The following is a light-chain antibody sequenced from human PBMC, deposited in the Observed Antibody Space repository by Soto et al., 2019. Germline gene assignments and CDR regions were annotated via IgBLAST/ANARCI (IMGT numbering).Light chain of an antibody. J-gene: IGLJ3*02. CDR3: QVWDSGSDEGV. CDR2: DAS. Sequence: SYELSQPPSVSVAPGQTATITCGTTYFGTKSVHWYHQKPGQAPVLVVYDASDRPSGIPERFSGSHSGSTATLTITRVEAGDEADYYCQVWDSGSDEGVFGGGTQLTVL. CDR1: YFGTKS. V-gene: IGLV3-21*02.